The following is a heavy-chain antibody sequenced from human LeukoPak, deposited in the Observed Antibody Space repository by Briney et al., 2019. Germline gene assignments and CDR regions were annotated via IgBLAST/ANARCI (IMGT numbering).Heavy chain of an antibody. CDR2: TGASGHST. CDR3: ARGLSTVNDALDI. J-gene: IGHJ3*02. V-gene: IGHV3-23*01. CDR1: GFPFDYYA. Sequence: PGGSLRLSCAASGFPFDYYAMNWVRQAPGKGLEWVSATGASGHSTYYADSMKGRFTISRDNSKTTLYLQMNSLRAEDTAVYYCARGLSTVNDALDIWGQGTMVTVSS. D-gene: IGHD2-2*01.